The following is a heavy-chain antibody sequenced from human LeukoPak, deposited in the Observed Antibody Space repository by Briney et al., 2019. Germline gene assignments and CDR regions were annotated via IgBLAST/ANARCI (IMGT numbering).Heavy chain of an antibody. J-gene: IGHJ5*02. D-gene: IGHD6-19*01. CDR3: ARAPIAVAGTNNWFDP. Sequence: SETLSLTCTVSGGSISSYYWSWIRQPPGKGLEWIGYIYYSGSTNYNPSLKSRVTISVDTSKNQFSLKLSSVTAADTAVYYCARAPIAVAGTNNWFDPWGQGTLVTVSS. V-gene: IGHV4-59*01. CDR2: IYYSGST. CDR1: GGSISSYY.